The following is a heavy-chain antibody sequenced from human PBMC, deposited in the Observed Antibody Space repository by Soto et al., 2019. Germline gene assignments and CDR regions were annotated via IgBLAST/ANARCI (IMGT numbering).Heavy chain of an antibody. CDR3: ARASYFRPSGSYYFVS. V-gene: IGHV4-31*03. D-gene: IGHD3-10*01. J-gene: IGHJ4*02. CDR2: VYSNGNT. CDR1: DDSLTTNKYA. Sequence: QVQLQESGPGLVKPSQTLSLTCTVSDDSLTTNKYASAWIRQNPEKGQEGIGYVYSNGNTRSSPSLQSRVSMAVATSKSHFSLSLSSVTAADTAGYFCARASYFRPSGSYYFVSWGQGTLVTVSS.